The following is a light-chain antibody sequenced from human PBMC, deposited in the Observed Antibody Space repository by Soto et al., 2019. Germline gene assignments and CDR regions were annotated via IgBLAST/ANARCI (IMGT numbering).Light chain of an antibody. Sequence: EIVMTQSPATLSVSPVARATLSCMASQSVGSDLFWYRQKPGQAPRLLIYAASTRATGIPDRFSGSGSGTDFTLTISRLDPEDLAVYYCQQYGSSLPWTFGQGTKVDIK. J-gene: IGKJ1*01. V-gene: IGKV3-20*01. CDR2: AAS. CDR1: QSVGSDL. CDR3: QQYGSSLPWT.